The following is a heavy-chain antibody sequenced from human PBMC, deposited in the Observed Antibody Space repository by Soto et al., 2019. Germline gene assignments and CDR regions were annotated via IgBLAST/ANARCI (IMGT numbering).Heavy chain of an antibody. Sequence: SQTLSLTYAISGDSVSSNSAAWNCIRQSPSRGLEWLGRTYYRSKWFNDYAVSVKSRISIKPDTSKNQFSLQLNSVTPEDTAVYYCARQQPWPDYLGQGTLVTVSS. J-gene: IGHJ4*02. V-gene: IGHV6-1*01. CDR2: TYYRSKWFN. CDR1: GDSVSSNSAA. D-gene: IGHD6-13*01. CDR3: ARQQPWPDY.